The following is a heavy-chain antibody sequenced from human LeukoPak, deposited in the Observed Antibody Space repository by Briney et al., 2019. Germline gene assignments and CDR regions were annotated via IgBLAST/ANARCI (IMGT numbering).Heavy chain of an antibody. J-gene: IGHJ4*02. CDR2: INPSGGST. Sequence: ASVKVSCKASGYTFTSYYMHWVRQAPGQGLEWMGIINPSGGSTSYAQKFQGRVTMTRDTSTSTVYMELSSLRSEDTAMYYCARAPARCGGDCYSMHYWGQGTLVTVSS. CDR3: ARAPARCGGDCYSMHY. CDR1: GYTFTSYY. D-gene: IGHD2-21*02. V-gene: IGHV1-46*01.